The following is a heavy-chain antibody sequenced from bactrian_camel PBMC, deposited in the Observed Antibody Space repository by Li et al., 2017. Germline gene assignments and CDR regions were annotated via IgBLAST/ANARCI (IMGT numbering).Heavy chain of an antibody. Sequence: HVQLVESGGGSVQAGGSLRLACAASGSSFSRSCMGWFRQAPGKEREVVASIYSGSSGTVVYADSVKGRFSISHDNAKRTLYLQMNSPKPEDTAMYYCVADCEFRYGHFDFNIGSRGQGTQVTVS. D-gene: IGHD2*01. CDR2: IYSGSSGTV. J-gene: IGHJ4*01. CDR3: VADCEFRYGHFDFNIGS. CDR1: GSSFSRSC. V-gene: IGHV3S54*01.